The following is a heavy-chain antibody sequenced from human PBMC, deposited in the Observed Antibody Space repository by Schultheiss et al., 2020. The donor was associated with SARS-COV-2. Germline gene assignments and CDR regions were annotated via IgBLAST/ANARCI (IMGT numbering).Heavy chain of an antibody. D-gene: IGHD2/OR15-2a*01. J-gene: IGHJ6*02. Sequence: SETLSLTCTVSGGSISSSYWSWIRQPPGKGLEWLAYIYYSGSPNYNPSLKGRVTISVDTSKNQFSLKLSSVTAADTAVYYCARGKIVGGYHYYYYGMDVWGQGTTVTVSS. CDR1: GGSISSSY. V-gene: IGHV4-59*01. CDR2: IYYSGSP. CDR3: ARGKIVGGYHYYYYGMDV.